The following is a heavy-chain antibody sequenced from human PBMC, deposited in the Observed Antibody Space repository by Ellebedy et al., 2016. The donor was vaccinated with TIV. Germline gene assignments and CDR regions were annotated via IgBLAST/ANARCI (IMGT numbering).Heavy chain of an antibody. V-gene: IGHV3-23*01. CDR2: INANCFSI. Sequence: GESLKISCAASGFTFSSYAMSWVRQARGPGLECVSVINANCFSIAYANSVKGRFTISRDNSKDTLFLQINSLIAEETAVYYCASSRYHYYLGNTIFAYWGQGALVTVSS. CDR3: ASSRYHYYLGNTIFAY. CDR1: GFTFSSYA. D-gene: IGHD3-10*01. J-gene: IGHJ4*02.